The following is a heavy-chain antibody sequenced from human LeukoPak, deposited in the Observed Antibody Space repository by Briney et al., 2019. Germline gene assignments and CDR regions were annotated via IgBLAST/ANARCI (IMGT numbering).Heavy chain of an antibody. CDR3: AKDGCSSTSCYAGSNNWFDP. D-gene: IGHD2-2*01. V-gene: IGHV3-9*01. J-gene: IGHJ5*02. CDR2: ISWNSGSI. Sequence: PGGSLRLSCAASGFTFHQYAIHWVRQVPGKGLEWVSGISWNSGSIGYADSVRGRFTISRDNAKNCVYLQMNSLRAKDTALYYCAKDGCSSTSCYAGSNNWFDPWGQGTLVTVSS. CDR1: GFTFHQYA.